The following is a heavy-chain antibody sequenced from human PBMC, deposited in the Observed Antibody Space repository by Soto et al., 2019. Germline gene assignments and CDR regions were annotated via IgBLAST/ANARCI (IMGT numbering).Heavy chain of an antibody. CDR1: GGSISSSSYY. D-gene: IGHD2-2*01. CDR3: ASRGAQYGSGTSCYGVYDY. J-gene: IGHJ4*02. Sequence: QLQLQESGPGLVKPSETLSLTCTVSGGSISSSSYYWGWIRQPPGKGLEWIGSIYYSGSTYYNPSLKSRVPMSVDTSKSHLSLKLSSATAADAAVYYCASRGAQYGSGTSCYGVYDYWGQGTLVTVSS. V-gene: IGHV4-39*02. CDR2: IYYSGST.